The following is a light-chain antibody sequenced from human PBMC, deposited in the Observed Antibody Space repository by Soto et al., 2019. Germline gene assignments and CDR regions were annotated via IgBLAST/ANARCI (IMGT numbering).Light chain of an antibody. V-gene: IGKV3-15*01. CDR3: QQYNNWPPTWT. CDR1: QSVSNN. J-gene: IGKJ1*01. Sequence: EIVMTQSPATLSVSPGESATLPCRASQSVSNNLAWYQQKPGQTPRLLIYGASTRATGFPARFSGSGSGTEFTLTISSLQSEDFAVYYCQQYNNWPPTWTFGQGTKVEI. CDR2: GAS.